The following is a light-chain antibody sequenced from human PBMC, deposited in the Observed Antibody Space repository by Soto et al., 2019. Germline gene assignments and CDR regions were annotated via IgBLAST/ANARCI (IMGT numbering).Light chain of an antibody. CDR1: SSNIGGNS. CDR2: DDD. CDR3: GSWDSSLSAYV. Sequence: QSVLTQPPSVSAAPGQKVTISCSGSSSNIGGNSVSWYQQLPGTAPKLLIYDDDKRLSGIPDRFSGSKSGTSATLGITGFQTGDEADYYCGSWDSSLSAYVFATGTKVTV. V-gene: IGLV1-51*01. J-gene: IGLJ1*01.